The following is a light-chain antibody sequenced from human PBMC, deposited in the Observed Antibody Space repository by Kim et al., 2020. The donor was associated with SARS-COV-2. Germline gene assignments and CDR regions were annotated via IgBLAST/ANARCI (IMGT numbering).Light chain of an antibody. Sequence: QSVLTQPPSASGTPGQRVTISCSGSSSNIGSNYVYWYQQHPGTAPKLLIYRNNQRPSGVPDRFSGSKSGTSASLAISGLRSEDEADYYCAAWDDSLSGNWVFGGGTQLTVL. V-gene: IGLV1-47*01. J-gene: IGLJ3*02. CDR1: SSNIGSNY. CDR3: AAWDDSLSGNWV. CDR2: RNN.